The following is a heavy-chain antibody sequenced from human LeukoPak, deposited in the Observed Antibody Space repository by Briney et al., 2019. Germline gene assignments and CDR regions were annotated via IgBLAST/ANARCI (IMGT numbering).Heavy chain of an antibody. V-gene: IGHV3-73*01. D-gene: IGHD6-6*01. CDR2: IRSKANSYAT. CDR3: TRTHEQVLQNNMDV. J-gene: IGHJ6*03. Sequence: GGSLRLSCAASGFTFSGSAMHWVRQAPGDGLEWVGRIRSKANSYATAYAASVKGRFTISRDDSKNTAYLQRNSLKTEDTAVYYCTRTHEQVLQNNMDVWGKGTTFTLSS. CDR1: GFTFSGSA.